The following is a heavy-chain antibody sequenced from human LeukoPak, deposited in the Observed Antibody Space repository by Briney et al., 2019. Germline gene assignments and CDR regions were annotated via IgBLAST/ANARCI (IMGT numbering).Heavy chain of an antibody. Sequence: SQTLSLTCTVSGGSISSGDYYWSWIRQPPGMGLEWIGYIYYSGSTYYNPSLKSRVTISVDTSKNQFSLKLSPVTAADTAVYYCARVGFGEQSPHFDYWGQGTLVTVSS. J-gene: IGHJ4*02. D-gene: IGHD3-10*01. V-gene: IGHV4-30-4*01. CDR3: ARVGFGEQSPHFDY. CDR2: IYYSGST. CDR1: GGSISSGDYY.